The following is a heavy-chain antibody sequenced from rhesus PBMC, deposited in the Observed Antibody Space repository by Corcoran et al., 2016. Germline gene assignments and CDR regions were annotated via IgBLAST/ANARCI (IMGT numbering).Heavy chain of an antibody. CDR2: IYGSIGST. D-gene: IGHD6-31*01. Sequence: QVQLQESGPGLVKPSETLSLTCAVSGGSISSNYWSWIRQPPGKGLEWIGYIYGSIGSTYYNPSLKSRVTISTDTSKNHFSLKLSSVTAADTAVYYCARGIAAAAFGYWGQGVLVTVSS. V-gene: IGHV4-160*01. CDR1: GGSISSNY. CDR3: ARGIAAAAFGY. J-gene: IGHJ4*01.